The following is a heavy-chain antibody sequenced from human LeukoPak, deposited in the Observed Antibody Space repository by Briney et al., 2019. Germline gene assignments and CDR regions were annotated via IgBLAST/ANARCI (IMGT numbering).Heavy chain of an antibody. CDR1: GGSISTSTYY. Sequence: SETLSLTCTVSGGSISTSTYYWAWIRQPPGKGLEWIGSIFYSGSTYYNPSLKSRVTISVDTSKNQFSLKLSSVTAADTAVYYCALYYYDSSGYYAPFDYWGQGTLVTVSS. CDR2: IFYSGST. D-gene: IGHD3-22*01. J-gene: IGHJ4*02. CDR3: ALYYYDSSGYYAPFDY. V-gene: IGHV4-39*01.